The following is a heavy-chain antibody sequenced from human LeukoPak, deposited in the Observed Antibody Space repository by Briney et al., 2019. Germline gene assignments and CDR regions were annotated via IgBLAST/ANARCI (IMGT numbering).Heavy chain of an antibody. CDR3: ARGLTLSATYFSYFDY. V-gene: IGHV3-23*01. J-gene: IGHJ4*02. CDR2: ISGSGGST. CDR1: GFTFSSYA. D-gene: IGHD1-26*01. Sequence: PGGSLRLSCAASGFTFSSYAMSWVRQAPGKGLEWVSAISGSGGSTYYADSVKGRFTISRDNSKNTLYLQMNSLRAEDTAVYYCARGLTLSATYFSYFDYWGQGTLVSVSS.